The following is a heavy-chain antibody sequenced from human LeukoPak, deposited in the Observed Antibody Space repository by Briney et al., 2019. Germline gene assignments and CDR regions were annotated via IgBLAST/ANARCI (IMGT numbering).Heavy chain of an antibody. CDR3: ARHCSSTSCRYGGGLDY. CDR2: INSDGSST. Sequence: PGGSLRLSCAASGFTFSSYWMHWVRQAPGKGLVWVSRINSDGSSTSYADSVKGRFTISRDNSKNTLYLQMNSLRAEDTAVYYCARHCSSTSCRYGGGLDYWGQGILVTVSS. CDR1: GFTFSSYW. V-gene: IGHV3-74*01. J-gene: IGHJ4*02. D-gene: IGHD2-2*01.